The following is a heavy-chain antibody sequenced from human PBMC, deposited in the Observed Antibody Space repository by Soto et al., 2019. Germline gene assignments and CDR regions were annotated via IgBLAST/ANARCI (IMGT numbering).Heavy chain of an antibody. J-gene: IGHJ6*02. V-gene: IGHV3-11*05. Sequence: QVQLVESGGGLVKPGGSLRLSCAASGFIFSDYYVTWIRQAPGKGLEWVSSISSSSGFTYYADSVRGRFTISRDNAKNSLYLQMNSLRAEDTAVFYCARDRTMDVCGQGTTVTVSS. CDR2: ISSSSGFT. CDR3: ARDRTMDV. CDR1: GFIFSDYY.